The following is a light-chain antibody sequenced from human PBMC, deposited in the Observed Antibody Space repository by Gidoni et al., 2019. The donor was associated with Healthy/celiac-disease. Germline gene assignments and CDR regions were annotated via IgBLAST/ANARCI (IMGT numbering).Light chain of an antibody. V-gene: IGLV1-40*01. Sequence: QSVLTQPPSVSGAPGQRVTISCTGSSTNIGAGYDVHWYQQLPGTAPQLLIFGKSNRPSGVPDRFSGSKSGTSASLAISGRQAEDEADYYCQSYDSSLSGPVVFGGGTKLTVL. J-gene: IGLJ2*01. CDR2: GKS. CDR3: QSYDSSLSGPVV. CDR1: STNIGAGYD.